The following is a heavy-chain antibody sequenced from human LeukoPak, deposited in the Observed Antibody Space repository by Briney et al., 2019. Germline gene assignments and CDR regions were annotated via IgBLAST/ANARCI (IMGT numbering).Heavy chain of an antibody. CDR2: IYYSGST. Sequence: PSETLSLTCTVSGGSISSYYWSWIRQPPGKGLEWLGYIYYSGSTNYNPSLKSRVTISVDTSKNQFPLKLSSVTAADTAVYYCARLSPRYYDSSGYYFWVPFDYWGQGTLVTVSS. J-gene: IGHJ4*02. CDR3: ARLSPRYYDSSGYYFWVPFDY. D-gene: IGHD3-22*01. V-gene: IGHV4-59*08. CDR1: GGSISSYY.